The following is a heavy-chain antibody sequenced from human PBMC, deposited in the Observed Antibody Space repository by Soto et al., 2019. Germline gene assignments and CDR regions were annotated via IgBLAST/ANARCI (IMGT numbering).Heavy chain of an antibody. V-gene: IGHV4-31*03. CDR1: GDSITNGGYY. CDR3: ARDLWGYCGADCYPLDV. D-gene: IGHD2-21*02. J-gene: IGHJ6*02. Sequence: SETLSLTCTVSGDSITNGGYYWSWIRQFPGKGLEWIGYIYSNGYTYYNPSLESRVTISVDTSKNQFSLKLNSVTTADTAVYYCARDLWGYCGADCYPLDVWGQGTTVTVSS. CDR2: IYSNGYT.